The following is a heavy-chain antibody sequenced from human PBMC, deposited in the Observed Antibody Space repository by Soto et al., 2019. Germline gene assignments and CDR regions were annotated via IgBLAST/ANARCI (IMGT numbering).Heavy chain of an antibody. V-gene: IGHV4-38-2*01. CDR3: ARVYSESYSDY. Sequence: SETLSLTCAVSGYSISSGYYWGWIRQPPGKGLEWIGSIYHSGSTYYNPSLKSRVTISVDTSKNQFSLKLSSVTAADTAVYYCARVYSESYSDYWGQGTLVTVSS. CDR2: IYHSGST. D-gene: IGHD1-26*01. J-gene: IGHJ4*02. CDR1: GYSISSGYY.